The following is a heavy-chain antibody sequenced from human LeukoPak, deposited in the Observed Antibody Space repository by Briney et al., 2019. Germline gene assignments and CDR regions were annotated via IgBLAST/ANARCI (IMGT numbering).Heavy chain of an antibody. Sequence: SETLSLTCAVYGGSFSGYYWSWIRQHPGKGLEWIGEINHSGSTNYNPSLESRVTISVDTSKNQFSLKLSSVTAADTAVYYCSRYLPPMVRGVISRIFDYWGQGTLVTVSS. D-gene: IGHD3-10*01. CDR3: SRYLPPMVRGVISRIFDY. CDR1: GGSFSGYY. CDR2: INHSGST. J-gene: IGHJ4*02. V-gene: IGHV4-34*01.